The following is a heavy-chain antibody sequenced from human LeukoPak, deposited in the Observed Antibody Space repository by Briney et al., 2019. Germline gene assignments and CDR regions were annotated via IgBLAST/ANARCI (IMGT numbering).Heavy chain of an antibody. Sequence: ASETLSLTCTVSGGSISSSSYYWGWIRQPPGKGLEWIGSIYHSGGTYYNPSLKSRVTISVDTSKNQFSLRLSTVTAADTAVYYCARAGVATWQYWGQGTLVTVSS. D-gene: IGHD5-12*01. J-gene: IGHJ4*02. CDR3: ARAGVATWQY. V-gene: IGHV4-39*07. CDR2: IYHSGGT. CDR1: GGSISSSSYY.